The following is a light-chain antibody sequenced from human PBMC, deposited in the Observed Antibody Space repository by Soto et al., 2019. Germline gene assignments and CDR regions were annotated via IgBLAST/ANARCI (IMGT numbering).Light chain of an antibody. CDR2: GIS. J-gene: IGKJ3*01. V-gene: IGKV3-20*01. CDR3: QDYGSSPFT. CDR1: QSVSSTY. Sequence: PGEGATLSCRASQSVSSTYLAWYQQKPGQAPRPLMYGISIRATGVPDRFSGSGSGTDFTLTIGRLEPEDSAVYYCQDYGSSPFTFGPGTKVEIK.